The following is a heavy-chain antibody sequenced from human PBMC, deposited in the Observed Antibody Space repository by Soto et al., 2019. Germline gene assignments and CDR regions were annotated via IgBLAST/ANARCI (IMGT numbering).Heavy chain of an antibody. CDR1: GFTFSSYG. V-gene: IGHV3-15*01. CDR2: IKSKTDGGTT. Sequence: PGGSLRLSCAASGFTFSSYGMHWVRQAPGKGLEWVGRIKSKTDGGTTDYAAPVKGRFTISRDDSKNTLYLQMNSLKTEDTAVYYCTTRRFRYGSPRGAFDPWGQGTLVTVSS. D-gene: IGHD3-10*01. CDR3: TTRRFRYGSPRGAFDP. J-gene: IGHJ5*02.